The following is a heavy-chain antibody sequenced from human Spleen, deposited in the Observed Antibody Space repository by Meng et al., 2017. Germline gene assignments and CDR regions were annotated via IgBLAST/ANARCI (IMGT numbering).Heavy chain of an antibody. D-gene: IGHD6-13*01. J-gene: IGHJ5*02. CDR1: GGSFSGYY. CDR3: ARATAAAAKGRWFDP. V-gene: IGHV4-34*01. Sequence: QVQLQESGPGLVRPSETLSLTCAVYGGSFSGYYWSWIRQPPGKGLEWIGEINHSGSTNYNPSLKSRVTISVDTSKNQFSLKLSSVTAADTAVYYCARATAAAAKGRWFDPWGQGTLVTVSS. CDR2: INHSGST.